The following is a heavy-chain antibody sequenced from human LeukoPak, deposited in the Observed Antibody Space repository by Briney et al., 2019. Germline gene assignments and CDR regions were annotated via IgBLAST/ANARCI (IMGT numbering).Heavy chain of an antibody. Sequence: SETLSLTCAVSGYSISSNNCWFGIRQPPGQGLEWTGGIYHSGSTYYNPSLKSRVTMSVDTSKNQFSLKLSSVTAADTAVYYCARAPRDSSSSNFMRRLDYWGQGTLVTVSS. CDR2: IYHSGST. CDR1: GYSISSNNC. V-gene: IGHV4-38-2*01. CDR3: ARAPRDSSSSNFMRRLDY. D-gene: IGHD3-22*01. J-gene: IGHJ4*02.